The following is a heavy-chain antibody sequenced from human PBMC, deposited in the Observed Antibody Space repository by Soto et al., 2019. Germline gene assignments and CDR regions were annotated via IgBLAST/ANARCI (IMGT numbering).Heavy chain of an antibody. V-gene: IGHV1-69*13. Sequence: SVKVSCKASGGTFSTHAIIWVRQAPGHGLEWMGGIIPISGTTYYTQKFQGRVTITADEPTSTAFMELSSLKSEDTAVFYCARGYCSGGNCYSGMDVWGQGTTVTVSS. CDR2: IIPISGTT. CDR1: GGTFSTHA. J-gene: IGHJ6*02. D-gene: IGHD2-15*01. CDR3: ARGYCSGGNCYSGMDV.